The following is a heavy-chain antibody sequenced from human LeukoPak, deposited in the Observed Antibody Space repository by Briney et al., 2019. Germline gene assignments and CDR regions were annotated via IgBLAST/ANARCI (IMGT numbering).Heavy chain of an antibody. CDR3: ARDLTGYYYDSSGYGNYMDV. CDR2: INPNSGGT. V-gene: IGHV1-2*02. J-gene: IGHJ6*03. D-gene: IGHD3-22*01. Sequence: ASVKVSCKASGYTSTGYYMHWVRQAPGQGLEWMGWINPNSGGTNYAQKFQGRVTMTRDTSISTAYMELSRLRSDDTAVYYCARDLTGYYYDSSGYGNYMDVWGKGTTVTVSS. CDR1: GYTSTGYY.